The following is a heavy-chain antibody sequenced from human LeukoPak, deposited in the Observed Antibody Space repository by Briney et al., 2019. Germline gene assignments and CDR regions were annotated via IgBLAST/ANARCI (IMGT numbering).Heavy chain of an antibody. J-gene: IGHJ6*02. D-gene: IGHD3-16*01. CDR1: GFTFSDSW. Sequence: PGESLRLSCAASGFTFSDSWMGWVRQAPGKGLEWVANMNQDGSEKDYVDSVKGRFTISRDNARNSLYLQMSSLRAEDTAVYYCATYTHWVAGDVWGQGTTVTVSS. V-gene: IGHV3-7*01. CDR3: ATYTHWVAGDV. CDR2: MNQDGSEK.